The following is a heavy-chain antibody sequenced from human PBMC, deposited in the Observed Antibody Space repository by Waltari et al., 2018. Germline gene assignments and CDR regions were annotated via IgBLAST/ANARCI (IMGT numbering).Heavy chain of an antibody. CDR2: ISGSCCST. J-gene: IGHJ4*02. Sequence: EVQLLESGGGLVQPGGSLRLSCAAYGFTFSSYAMSWVRQSPWKGLDWVAAISGSCCSTYYADSVKGLFTISRDNSKNTLYLQMNSLRAEDTAVYYCAKVDFAEVVVAATDYWGQGTLVTVSS. CDR1: GFTFSSYA. CDR3: AKVDFAEVVVAATDY. V-gene: IGHV3-23*01. D-gene: IGHD2-15*01.